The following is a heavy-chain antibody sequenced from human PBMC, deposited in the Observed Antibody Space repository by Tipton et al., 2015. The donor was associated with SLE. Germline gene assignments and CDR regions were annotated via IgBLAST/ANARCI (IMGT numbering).Heavy chain of an antibody. CDR2: ISYDGSNK. J-gene: IGHJ4*02. D-gene: IGHD3-16*01. CDR1: GFTFSSYA. V-gene: IGHV3-30*04. Sequence: SLRLSCAASGFTFSSYAMHWVRQAPGKGLEWVAVISYDGSNKYYADSVKGRFTISRDNSKNTLYLQMNSLRAEDTAVYHCASSLLPAFGFDYWGQGTLVTVSS. CDR3: ASSLLPAFGFDY.